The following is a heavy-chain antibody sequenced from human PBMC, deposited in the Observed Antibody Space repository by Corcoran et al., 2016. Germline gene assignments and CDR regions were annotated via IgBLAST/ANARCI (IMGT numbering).Heavy chain of an antibody. Sequence: QVQLQQWGAGLLKPSETLSLTCAVYGGSFSGYYWSWIRQPPGKGLEWIGEINHSGSTNYNPSLKSRVTISVDTSKNQFSLKLSSVTAADTAVYYCARQPLGFCSSTSCYTDVDYWGQGTLVTVSS. D-gene: IGHD2-2*02. J-gene: IGHJ4*02. V-gene: IGHV4-34*01. CDR1: GGSFSGYY. CDR2: INHSGST. CDR3: ARQPLGFCSSTSCYTDVDY.